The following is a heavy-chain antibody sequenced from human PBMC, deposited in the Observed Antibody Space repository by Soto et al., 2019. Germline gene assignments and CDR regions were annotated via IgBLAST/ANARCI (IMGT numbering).Heavy chain of an antibody. CDR1: GFTFSSYA. V-gene: IGHV3-23*01. D-gene: IGHD6-13*01. CDR3: AKDESGSSSSYDYYGMDV. J-gene: IGHJ6*02. CDR2: ISGSGGST. Sequence: PGGSLRLSCAASGFTFSSYAMSWVRQAPGKGLEWVSAISGSGGSTYYADSVKGRFTISRDNSKNTLYLQMNSLRAEDTAVYYCAKDESGSSSSYDYYGMDVWGQGTTVTVSS.